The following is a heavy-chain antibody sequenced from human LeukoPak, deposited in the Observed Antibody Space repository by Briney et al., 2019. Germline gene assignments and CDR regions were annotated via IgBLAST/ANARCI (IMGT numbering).Heavy chain of an antibody. V-gene: IGHV3-66*01. J-gene: IGHJ4*02. CDR2: IYSSGST. CDR1: GLTVSSNY. D-gene: IGHD3-16*01. CDR3: ARWGSLNVDY. Sequence: GGSLRLSCAASGLTVSSNYMSWVRQAPGKGLEWVSVIYSSGSTYYAESVKGRFTISRDNSKNTLYLQMNSLRVEDTAVYYCARWGSLNVDYWGQGTLVTVSS.